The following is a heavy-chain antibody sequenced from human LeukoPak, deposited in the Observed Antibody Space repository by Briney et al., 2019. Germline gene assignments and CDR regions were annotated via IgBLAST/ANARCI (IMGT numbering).Heavy chain of an antibody. CDR1: GGSISSGSYY. V-gene: IGHV4-39*07. Sequence: PSETLSLTCTVSGGSISSGSYYWNWIRQPPGKGLEWIGSIYYSGSTYYNPSLKSRVTISVDTSKNQLSLKLSSVTAADTAVYYCARDHSSSWPYYFDYWGQGTLVTVSS. CDR3: ARDHSSSWPYYFDY. J-gene: IGHJ4*02. D-gene: IGHD6-13*01. CDR2: IYYSGST.